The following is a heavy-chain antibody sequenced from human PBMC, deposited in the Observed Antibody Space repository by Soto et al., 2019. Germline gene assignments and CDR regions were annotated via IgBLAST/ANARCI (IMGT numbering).Heavy chain of an antibody. CDR2: IGSTGTTI. CDR1: GLPVHNPE. CDR3: AREWSYGSSWYDY. Sequence: PRPSCVVPGLPVHNPEMNWVRKATGRGLEWIAYIGSTGTTIYYADSVRGRFTISRDNGKNSLYLQMNSLRAEDTALYYCAREWSYGSSWYDYWGQGTAVNVSS. V-gene: IGHV3-48*03. J-gene: IGHJ4*02. D-gene: IGHD6-13*01.